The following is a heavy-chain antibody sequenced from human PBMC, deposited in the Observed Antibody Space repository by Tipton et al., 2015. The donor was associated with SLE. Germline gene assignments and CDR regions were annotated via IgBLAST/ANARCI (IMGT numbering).Heavy chain of an antibody. V-gene: IGHV4-59*04. D-gene: IGHD5-18*01. J-gene: IGHJ5*02. CDR1: GGSLRRYY. CDR2: FYYTGTT. CDR3: ARLHGYSYGLNWFDP. Sequence: TLSLTCTVSGGSLRRYYWTWIRQPAGKGLEWIGSFYYTGTTTYYNSFLKSRVTMSVDTSKNQFSLRLTSVIAADTAVYYCARLHGYSYGLNWFDPWGQGTLISVSS.